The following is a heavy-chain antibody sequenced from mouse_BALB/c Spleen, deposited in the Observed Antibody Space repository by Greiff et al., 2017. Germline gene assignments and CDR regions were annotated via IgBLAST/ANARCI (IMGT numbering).Heavy chain of an antibody. CDR1: GYSFTSYY. V-gene: IGHV1-66*01. CDR2: IFPGSGNT. CDR3: ARGGTTATPYFDV. J-gene: IGHJ1*01. D-gene: IGHD1-2*01. Sequence: QVQLQQSGPELVKPGASVKISCKASGYSFTSYYIHWVKQRPGQGLEWIGWIFPGSGNTKYNEKFKGKATLTADTSSSTAYMQLSSLTSEDSAVYFCARGGTTATPYFDVWGAGTTVTVSS.